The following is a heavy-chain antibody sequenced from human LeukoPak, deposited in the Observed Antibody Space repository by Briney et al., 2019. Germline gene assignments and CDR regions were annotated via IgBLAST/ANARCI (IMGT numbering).Heavy chain of an antibody. J-gene: IGHJ5*02. Sequence: GGSLRLSCAASGIAVSSNYMNWVRQAPGKGLEWVSVMCSGGNTYYADSVKGRFTISRDNSKNTLYLQMNSLRAEDTAVYYCASHDWFDPWGQGTLVTVSS. CDR3: ASHDWFDP. V-gene: IGHV3-53*01. CDR1: GIAVSSNY. CDR2: MCSGGNT.